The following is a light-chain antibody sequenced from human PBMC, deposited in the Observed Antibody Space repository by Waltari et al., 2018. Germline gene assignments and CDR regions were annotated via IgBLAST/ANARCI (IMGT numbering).Light chain of an antibody. CDR3: GTWDSRMSVGV. V-gene: IGLV1-51*01. J-gene: IGLJ2*01. CDR2: EDD. Sequence: QSVLTQAPSVSAAPGPKVTIACSGSSPNIGNNHVSWYQQFPGTAPKLRLYEDDKRPSGVPGRFSGSKSGTSATLDIHGLQTGDEADYYCGTWDSRMSVGVLGGGTKVTVL. CDR1: SPNIGNNH.